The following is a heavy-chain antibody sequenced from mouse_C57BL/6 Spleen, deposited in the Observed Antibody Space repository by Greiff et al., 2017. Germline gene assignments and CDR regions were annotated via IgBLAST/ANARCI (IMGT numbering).Heavy chain of an antibody. J-gene: IGHJ4*01. CDR2: IYPGDGDT. CDR1: GYAFSSSW. V-gene: IGHV1-82*01. CDR3: ARPTGPYYAMDY. Sequence: VKLQESGPELVKPGASVKISCKASGYAFSSSWMNWVKQRPGKGLEWIGRIYPGDGDTNYNGKFKGKATLTADKSSSTAYMQLSSLTSEDSAVYFCARPTGPYYAMDYWGQGTSVTVSS.